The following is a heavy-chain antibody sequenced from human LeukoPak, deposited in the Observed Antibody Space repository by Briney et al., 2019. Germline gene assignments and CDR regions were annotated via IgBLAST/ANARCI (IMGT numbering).Heavy chain of an antibody. CDR2: VRNDGSDK. CDR3: AKHYYGSGSQKYYFDY. CDR1: GFVFGDYG. J-gene: IGHJ4*02. V-gene: IGHV3-30*02. D-gene: IGHD3-10*01. Sequence: GGSLRLSCAASGFVFGDYGMHWVHQAPGKGLEWVTMVRNDGSDKYYADSVKGRFTISRDNSKNTLYLQMNSLRPEDTAVYYCAKHYYGSGSQKYYFDYWGQGTLVTVSS.